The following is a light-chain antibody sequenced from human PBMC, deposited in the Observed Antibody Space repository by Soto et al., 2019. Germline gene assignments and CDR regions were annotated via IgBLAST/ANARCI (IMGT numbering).Light chain of an antibody. CDR3: QQYNNWPPWT. CDR1: QSISSN. V-gene: IGKV3-15*01. Sequence: EIVMTQSPATLSVSPGERATLSCRASQSISSNLAWYQQKPGQAPRLLIYGASTRGTAIPARFSGSGSGTEFTLTISSPQPEDFAVYYCQQYNNWPPWTFGQGTKVAIK. J-gene: IGKJ1*01. CDR2: GAS.